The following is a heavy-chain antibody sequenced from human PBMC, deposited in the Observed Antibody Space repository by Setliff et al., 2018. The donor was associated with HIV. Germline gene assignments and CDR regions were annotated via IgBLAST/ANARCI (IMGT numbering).Heavy chain of an antibody. J-gene: IGHJ5*02. CDR1: GYTLTSHD. CDR2: MNPKSGNT. CDR3: ARGRGSSAWFDP. D-gene: IGHD3-10*01. Sequence: VASVKVSCKTSGYTLTSHDIDWVRQAPGQGLEWMGWMNPKSGNTGYARKSQGRVTMTRDTSIDTAYMELTSLTSEDTAVYYCARGRGSSAWFDPWGQGTLVTVSS. V-gene: IGHV1-8*02.